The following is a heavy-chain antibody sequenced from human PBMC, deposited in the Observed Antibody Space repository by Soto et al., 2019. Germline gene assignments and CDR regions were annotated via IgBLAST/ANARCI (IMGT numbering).Heavy chain of an antibody. V-gene: IGHV4-34*01. CDR1: GGSFIGYY. CDR3: ARSSDYDFWSGYSTFGRFDP. CDR2: INHSGST. J-gene: IGHJ5*02. Sequence: SETLSLTCAVYGGSFIGYYWSWIRQPTGKGLEWIGEINHSGSTNYNPSLKSRVTISVDTSKNQFSLKLSSVTAADTAVYYCARSSDYDFWSGYSTFGRFDPWGQGTLVTVSS. D-gene: IGHD3-3*01.